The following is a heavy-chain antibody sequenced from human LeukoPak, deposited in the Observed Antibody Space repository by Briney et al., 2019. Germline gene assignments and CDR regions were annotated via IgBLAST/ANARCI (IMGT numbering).Heavy chain of an antibody. J-gene: IGHJ4*02. D-gene: IGHD3-22*01. CDR3: ARALRGYDGYEY. CDR1: GFTFSSYA. V-gene: IGHV3-30-3*01. CDR2: ISYDGSNK. Sequence: GRSLRLSCAASGFTFSSYAMHWVRQAPGKGLEWVAVISYDGSNKYYADSVKGRFTISRDNSKNTLYLQMNSLRAEDTAVYYCARALRGYDGYEYWGQGTLVTVSS.